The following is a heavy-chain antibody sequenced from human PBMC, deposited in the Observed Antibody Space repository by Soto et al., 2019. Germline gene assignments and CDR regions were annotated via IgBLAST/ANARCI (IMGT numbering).Heavy chain of an antibody. V-gene: IGHV3-33*01. J-gene: IGHJ5*02. CDR2: IWYDGSNK. CDR3: ARDPGVLRYFDWYPWWFDP. D-gene: IGHD3-9*01. CDR1: GFTFSSYG. Sequence: PGGSLRLSCAASGFTFSSYGMHWVRQAPGKGLEWVAVIWYDGSNKYYADSVKGRFTISRDNSKNTLYLQMNSLRAEDTAVYYCARDPGVLRYFDWYPWWFDPWGQGTLVTVSS.